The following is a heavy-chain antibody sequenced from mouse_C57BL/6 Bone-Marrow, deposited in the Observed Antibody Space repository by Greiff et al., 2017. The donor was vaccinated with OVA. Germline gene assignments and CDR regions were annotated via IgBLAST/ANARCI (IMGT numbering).Heavy chain of an antibody. V-gene: IGHV1-9*01. J-gene: IGHJ1*03. CDR1: GYTFTGYW. D-gene: IGHD2-2*01. Sequence: VQLQQSGAELMKPGASVKLSCKATGYTFTGYWIEWVKQRPGHGLEWIGEILPGSGSTNYNEKFKGKATFTADTSSNTAYMQLSSLTTEDSAIYYCARLGIWLRRDHFYWYFDVWGTGTTVTVSS. CDR2: ILPGSGST. CDR3: ARLGIWLRRDHFYWYFDV.